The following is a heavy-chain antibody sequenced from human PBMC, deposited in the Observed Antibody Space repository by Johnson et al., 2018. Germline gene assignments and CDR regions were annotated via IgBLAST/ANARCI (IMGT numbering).Heavy chain of an antibody. J-gene: IGHJ6*02. CDR2: ISYDGSNT. CDR3: AREPRGGTYGMDV. V-gene: IGHV3-33*08. Sequence: QVQLVQSGGGVVQPGTSLRLSCAASGFSFTSYGMHWVRQAPGKGLEWVAVISYDGSNTYYADSVKGRFTISRDNSKTTLHLQINSLRAEETAVYYCAREPRGGTYGMDVWGQGTMVVVSS. D-gene: IGHD1/OR15-1a*01. CDR1: GFSFTSYG.